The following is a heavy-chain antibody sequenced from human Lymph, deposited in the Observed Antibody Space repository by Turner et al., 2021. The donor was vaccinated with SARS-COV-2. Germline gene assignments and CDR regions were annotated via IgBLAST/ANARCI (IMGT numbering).Heavy chain of an antibody. V-gene: IGHV3-33*01. D-gene: IGHD3-22*01. CDR1: GFTFSSYG. CDR2: IWYDGSNK. Sequence: QVQLVESGGGVVQPGRSLRLSCAASGFTFSSYGMHWVRQAPGKGLEWVAFIWYDGSNKYYADSVKGRFTISRDNSKNTLYLQMNSLRAEDTAVYYCARGIYDSGGYLSYYFEYWGQGTLVTVSS. J-gene: IGHJ4*02. CDR3: ARGIYDSGGYLSYYFEY.